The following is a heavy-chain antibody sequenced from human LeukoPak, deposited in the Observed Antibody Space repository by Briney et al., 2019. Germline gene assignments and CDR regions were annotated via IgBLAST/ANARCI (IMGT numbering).Heavy chain of an antibody. Sequence: PSETLSLTCAVYGGSFSGYYWSWIRQPPGKGLEWIGEINHSGTTNYNPSLKSRVTISVDTSKNQFSLKLSSVTAADTAVYYCARGVYIAAAQYAYWGQGTLVTVSS. D-gene: IGHD6-13*01. CDR3: ARGVYIAAAQYAY. J-gene: IGHJ4*02. V-gene: IGHV4-34*01. CDR2: INHSGTT. CDR1: GGSFSGYY.